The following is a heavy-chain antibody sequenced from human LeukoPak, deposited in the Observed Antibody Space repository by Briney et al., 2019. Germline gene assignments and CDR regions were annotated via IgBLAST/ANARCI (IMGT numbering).Heavy chain of an antibody. CDR1: GGSISSHY. D-gene: IGHD6-6*01. CDR2: IYYSGST. CDR3: ARVIAARRSLYYYYYMDV. Sequence: PSETLSLTCTVSGGSISSHYWSWIRQPPGKGLEWIGYIYYSGSTNYNPSLKSRVTISVDTSKNQFSLKLSSVTAADTAVYYCARVIAARRSLYYYYYMDVWGKGTTVTVSS. J-gene: IGHJ6*03. V-gene: IGHV4-59*11.